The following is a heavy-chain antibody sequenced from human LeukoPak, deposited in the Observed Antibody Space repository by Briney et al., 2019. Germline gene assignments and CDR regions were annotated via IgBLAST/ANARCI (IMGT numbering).Heavy chain of an antibody. D-gene: IGHD6-19*01. Sequence: PGGSLRLSCAASGFTFSNHWMSWVRQTPGKGLEWVAKIKEDGSEGYYVDSVKGRFTISRDDANYSVYLQLNTLRVEDTAVYHCVRGSGFLLDYWGQGTLVTVSS. J-gene: IGHJ4*02. CDR2: IKEDGSEG. CDR1: GFTFSNHW. CDR3: VRGSGFLLDY. V-gene: IGHV3-7*01.